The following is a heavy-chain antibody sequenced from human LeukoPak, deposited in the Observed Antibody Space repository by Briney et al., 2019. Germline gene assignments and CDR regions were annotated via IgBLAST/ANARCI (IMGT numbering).Heavy chain of an antibody. J-gene: IGHJ3*02. V-gene: IGHV1-69*01. CDR2: IIPIFGTA. CDR3: ARWSRDGYNPGAFDT. D-gene: IGHD5-24*01. CDR1: GGTFSSYA. Sequence: SVKVSCKASGGTFSSYAISWVRQAPGQGLEWMGGIIPIFGTANYAQKFQGRVTITADESTSTAYMELSSLRSEDTAVYYCARWSRDGYNPGAFDTWGQGTMVTVSS.